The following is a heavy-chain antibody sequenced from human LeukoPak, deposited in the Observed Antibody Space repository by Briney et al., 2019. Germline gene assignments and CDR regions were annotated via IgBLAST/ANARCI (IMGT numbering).Heavy chain of an antibody. J-gene: IGHJ4*02. CDR1: GFTFSNAW. V-gene: IGHV3-49*04. D-gene: IGHD1-7*01. Sequence: GGSLRLSCVASGFTFSNAWMTWVRQAPGKGLEWVGFIRSKAYGETTEYAPSMKGRFTISRDDSKGIVYLQMNGLQTDDTAVYYCTKSWNYAWDYWGQGTLVTVSS. CDR3: TKSWNYAWDY. CDR2: IRSKAYGETT.